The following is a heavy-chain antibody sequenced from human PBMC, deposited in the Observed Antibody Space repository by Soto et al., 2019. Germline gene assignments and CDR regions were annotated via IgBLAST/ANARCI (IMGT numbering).Heavy chain of an antibody. CDR2: INPNSGGT. CDR3: ASDLVYDFWSRYLFRHKRMHV. V-gene: IGHV1-2*04. CDR1: GYTFTGCY. D-gene: IGHD3-3*01. Sequence: XSVKVSCKASGYTFTGCYMHWVRQAPGQGLEWMGWINPNSGGTNYAQKFQGWVTMTRDTSISTAYMELSRLRSDDTAVYYCASDLVYDFWSRYLFRHKRMHVWGQGSTVTGSS. J-gene: IGHJ6*02.